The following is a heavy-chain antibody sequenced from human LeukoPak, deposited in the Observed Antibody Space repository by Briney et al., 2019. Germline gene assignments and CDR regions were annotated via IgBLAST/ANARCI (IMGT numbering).Heavy chain of an antibody. J-gene: IGHJ6*02. CDR2: IYFGGAT. Sequence: SETLSFTGTVAGGSSSRYCWSWIRQPPGKGLEWGGYIYFGGATNYNPSLKSRVTISVDTSKNQFSLKLSSVTAADTAVYYCAREDPQTTVPEGLDVWGQGTTVSVSS. CDR1: GGSSSRYC. CDR3: AREDPQTTVPEGLDV. D-gene: IGHD4-17*01. V-gene: IGHV4-59*01.